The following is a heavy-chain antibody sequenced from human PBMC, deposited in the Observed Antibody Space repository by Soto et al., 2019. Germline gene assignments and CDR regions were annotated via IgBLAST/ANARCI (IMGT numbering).Heavy chain of an antibody. V-gene: IGHV4-39*01. CDR2: IYYSGST. J-gene: IGHJ6*02. CDR3: ARLGRGPHYYYGMDV. D-gene: IGHD1-26*01. CDR1: GGSLSRRSYY. Sequence: SESLYLTCTVSGGSLSRRSYYWGWIRQPPGKGLEWIGRIYYSGSTSYTPSLKSQVTISVDTSKNHFSLKLSSVTAADTAVYYCARLGRGPHYYYGMDVWGQGTTVT.